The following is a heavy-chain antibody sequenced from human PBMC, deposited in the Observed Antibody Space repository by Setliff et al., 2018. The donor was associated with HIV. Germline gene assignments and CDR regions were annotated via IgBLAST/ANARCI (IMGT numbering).Heavy chain of an antibody. CDR2: ISYDGSNK. Sequence: GGSLRLSCAASGFTFSSYGIHWVRQAPGKGLEWVAVISYDGSNKYYADSVKGRFTISRDNSKNTLDLQMHGLRAEDTAVYYCAALSLRTNSVYGIISTRFDPWGQGTLVTVSS. V-gene: IGHV3-30*03. J-gene: IGHJ5*02. CDR1: GFTFSSYG. CDR3: AALSLRTNSVYGIISTRFDP. D-gene: IGHD2-8*01.